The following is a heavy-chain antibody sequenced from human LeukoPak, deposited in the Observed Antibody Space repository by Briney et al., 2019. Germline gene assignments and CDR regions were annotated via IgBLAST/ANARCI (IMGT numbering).Heavy chain of an antibody. CDR1: GFTFSSYG. CDR3: ARDVFADSSGGSFDF. CDR2: ISYGGSNK. Sequence: GGSLRLSCAASGFTFSSYGMLWVRQAPGKGLEWVAVISYGGSNKYYADSVKGRFTISRDNSKKSLFLQMYSLRAEDTALYYCARDVFADSSGGSFDFWGQGTLVTVSS. V-gene: IGHV3-30*03. J-gene: IGHJ4*02. D-gene: IGHD3-16*01.